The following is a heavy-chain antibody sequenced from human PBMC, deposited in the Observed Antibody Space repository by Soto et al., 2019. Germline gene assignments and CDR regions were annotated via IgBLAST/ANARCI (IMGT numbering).Heavy chain of an antibody. CDR2: ISPYNGKT. V-gene: IGHV1-18*01. Sequence: QAQLAQSGAEVKKPGASVNISCKASGYTFTNYGFIWVRQAPGHGLEWVGWISPYNGKTEYAQKFQGRVTMTRDKPTSTAYMGLTSLRSGDTAVYSCAADIYGGNCCDAFDIWGQGTMVTVSS. D-gene: IGHD2-15*01. CDR3: AADIYGGNCCDAFDI. CDR1: GYTFTNYG. J-gene: IGHJ3*02.